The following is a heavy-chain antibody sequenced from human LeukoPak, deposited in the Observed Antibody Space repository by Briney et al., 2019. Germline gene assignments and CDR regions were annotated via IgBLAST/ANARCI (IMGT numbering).Heavy chain of an antibody. CDR1: GFTFNNYW. Sequence: PGGSLRLSCGTSGFTFNNYWMAWVRQSPGKGLDWVANINLGGNEGRYADSVKDRFTISRDNAKNSLYLQMNSLRDEDTGVYYCTRAGSSWGSTSFYDSWGQGVLVTVSS. CDR3: TRAGSSWGSTSFYDS. D-gene: IGHD3-10*01. CDR2: INLGGNEG. J-gene: IGHJ4*02. V-gene: IGHV3-7*01.